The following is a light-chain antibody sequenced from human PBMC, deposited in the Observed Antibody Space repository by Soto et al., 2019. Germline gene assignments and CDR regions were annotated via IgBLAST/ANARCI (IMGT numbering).Light chain of an antibody. J-gene: IGLJ3*02. V-gene: IGLV4-69*01. Sequence: QLVLTQSPSASASLGASVKLTCTLSSGHSSYAIAWHQQQPEKGPRYLMKLNSDGSHSKGDGIPDRFSGSSSGAERYLTISILQSQDEADYYCQTCGTGLQGVFGGGTKLTVL. CDR1: SGHSSYA. CDR2: LNSDGSH. CDR3: QTCGTGLQGV.